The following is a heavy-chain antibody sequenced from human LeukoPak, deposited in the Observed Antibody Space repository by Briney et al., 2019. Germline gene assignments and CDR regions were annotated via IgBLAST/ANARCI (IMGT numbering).Heavy chain of an antibody. J-gene: IGHJ6*03. CDR3: ARVYSSTWYSGYLHMDV. V-gene: IGHV3-21*01. D-gene: IGHD6-13*01. Sequence: GGSLRLSCVASGFTLSSYNMKWVRQAPGKRLEWVSSISWRNIDIEYADSVKGRFTISRDNDKKSLYLQMNSLRVEDTAVYYCARVYSSTWYSGYLHMDVWGKGTTATVSS. CDR1: GFTLSSYN. CDR2: ISWRNIDI.